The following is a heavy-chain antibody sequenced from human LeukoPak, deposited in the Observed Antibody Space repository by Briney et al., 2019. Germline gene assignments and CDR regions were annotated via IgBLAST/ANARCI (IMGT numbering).Heavy chain of an antibody. CDR3: ARDMYYYDSSGSPFDP. CDR1: GGSISSYY. D-gene: IGHD3-22*01. V-gene: IGHV4-4*07. J-gene: IGHJ5*02. CDR2: IYTSGST. Sequence: SETLSLTCTVSGGSISSYYWSWIRQPAGKGPEWIGRIYTSGSTNYNPSLKSRVTMSVDTSKNQFSLKLSSVTAADTAVYYCARDMYYYDSSGSPFDPWGQGTLVTVSS.